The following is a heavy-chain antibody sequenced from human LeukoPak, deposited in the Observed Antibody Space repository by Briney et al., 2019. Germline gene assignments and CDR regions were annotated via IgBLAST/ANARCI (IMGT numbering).Heavy chain of an antibody. Sequence: ASVKVSCKASGGTFSSYAISWVRQAPGQGLEWMGGIIPIFGTANYAQKFQGRVTITTDESTSTAYMELSSLRSEDTAVYYCVYGDYSYYFDYWGQGTLVTVSS. CDR2: IIPIFGTA. CDR1: GGTFSSYA. CDR3: VYGDYSYYFDY. D-gene: IGHD4-17*01. J-gene: IGHJ4*02. V-gene: IGHV1-69*05.